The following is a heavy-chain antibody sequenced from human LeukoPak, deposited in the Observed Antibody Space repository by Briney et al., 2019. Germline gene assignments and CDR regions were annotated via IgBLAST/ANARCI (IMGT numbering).Heavy chain of an antibody. CDR3: ARFGGGSCSGSSCYDYYVDA. J-gene: IGHJ6*03. Sequence: GGSLRLSCAASGFLFGSYSVIWVRQAPGKGLEWVSSISSTSSYIFYADSLKGRFTISRDNAKNTLYLQMNSMRAEDMAVYFCARFGGGSCSGSSCYDYYVDAWGKGTTVTVSS. CDR1: GFLFGSYS. CDR2: ISSTSSYI. V-gene: IGHV3-21*01. D-gene: IGHD2-15*01.